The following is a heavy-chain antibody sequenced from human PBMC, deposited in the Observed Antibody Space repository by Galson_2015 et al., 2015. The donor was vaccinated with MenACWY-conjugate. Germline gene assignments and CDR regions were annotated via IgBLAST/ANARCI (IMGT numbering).Heavy chain of an antibody. Sequence: QSGAEVKKPGESLKISCKASGYTFSSYGITWVRQTPGQGLEWMGWISGDNGNTNYAQKFQGRVTMTTDTSTSTAHMELRSLRSDDTAVYHCARAPRGGWDPNDYWGQGTLVTVSS. J-gene: IGHJ4*02. CDR3: ARAPRGGWDPNDY. V-gene: IGHV1-18*04. D-gene: IGHD6-19*01. CDR1: GYTFSSYG. CDR2: ISGDNGNT.